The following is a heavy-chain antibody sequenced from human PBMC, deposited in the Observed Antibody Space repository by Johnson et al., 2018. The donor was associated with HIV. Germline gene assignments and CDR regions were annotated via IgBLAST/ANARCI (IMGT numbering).Heavy chain of an antibody. J-gene: IGHJ3*02. CDR2: VWYDGSNK. CDR3: AKSSSATYYGDAFDM. D-gene: IGHD3-10*01. Sequence: QVQLVESGGGVVQPGRSLRLSCAASGFTFSSYGMHWVRQAPGKGLEWVAVVWYDGSNKYYADSVKGRFTISRDNSKKTLSLQMNSLRPEDTAVYYCAKSSSATYYGDAFDMWGQGTMVTVSS. CDR1: GFTFSSYG. V-gene: IGHV3-33*06.